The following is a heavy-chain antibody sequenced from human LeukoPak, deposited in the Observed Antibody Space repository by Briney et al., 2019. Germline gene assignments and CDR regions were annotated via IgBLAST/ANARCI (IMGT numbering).Heavy chain of an antibody. D-gene: IGHD1-26*01. Sequence: SETLSLTCTLPGSSPSSYYSSWIRQPPGKGLEWIGYIYYSASTNYNPSLKSRVTISVDTSKNQFSLKLSSVTAADTAANDCARDPSSGSCLWFDPWGQGTLVTVSS. CDR1: GSSPSSYY. V-gene: IGHV4-59*01. CDR3: ARDPSSGSCLWFDP. CDR2: IYYSAST. J-gene: IGHJ5*02.